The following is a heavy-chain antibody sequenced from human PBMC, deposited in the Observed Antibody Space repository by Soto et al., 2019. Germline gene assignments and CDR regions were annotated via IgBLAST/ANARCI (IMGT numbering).Heavy chain of an antibody. CDR3: TTGSTSTKNY. J-gene: IGHJ4*02. V-gene: IGHV3-15*01. D-gene: IGHD6-6*01. CDR2: IKSKTDGGTT. Sequence: LRLSCAASGFTFSNAWLSWVRQAPGKGLEWVGRIKSKTDGGTTDYTAPVKGRFTISRDDSKNTLYLQMNSLKIEDTAVYYCTTGSTSTKNYWGQGTQVTVSS. CDR1: GFTFSNAW.